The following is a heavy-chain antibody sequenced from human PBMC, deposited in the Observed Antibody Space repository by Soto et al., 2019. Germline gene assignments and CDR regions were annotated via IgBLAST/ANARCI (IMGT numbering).Heavy chain of an antibody. CDR3: ARGPMAGNKAPGD. V-gene: IGHV3-7*05. J-gene: IGHJ1*01. D-gene: IGHD6-13*01. CDR2: INLDGSEK. CDR1: GFTFRSYW. Sequence: EVQLVESGGGLVQPGGSLRLSCQVSGFTFRSYWMTWVRRAPGKGLVWVANINLDGSEKYYVDAVKDRFTISRANAKNSLHLDLRTLRANDTAFYYCARGPMAGNKAPGDWVQGTLVTVSS.